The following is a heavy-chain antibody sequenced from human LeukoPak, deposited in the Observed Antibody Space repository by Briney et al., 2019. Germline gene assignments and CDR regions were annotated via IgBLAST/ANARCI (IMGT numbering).Heavy chain of an antibody. V-gene: IGHV1-2*02. CDR3: ARDRGIQLWFSYSYSGYEDYFDY. D-gene: IGHD5-18*01. Sequence: EASVKVSCKASGYTFTGYYMHWVRQAPGQGLEWMGWINPNSGGTNYAQKLQGRVTMTTDTSTSTAYMELRSLRSDDTAVYYCARDRGIQLWFSYSYSGYEDYFDYWGQGTLVTVSS. CDR2: INPNSGGT. CDR1: GYTFTGYY. J-gene: IGHJ4*02.